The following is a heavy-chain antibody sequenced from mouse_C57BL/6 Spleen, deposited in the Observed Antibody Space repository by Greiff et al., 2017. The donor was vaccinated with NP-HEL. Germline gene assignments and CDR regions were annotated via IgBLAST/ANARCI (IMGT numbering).Heavy chain of an antibody. Sequence: QVQLKQPGPELVKPGASVKISCKASGYSFTSYYIHWVKQRPGQGLEWIGWIYPGSGNTKYNEKFKGKATLTADTSSSTAYMQLSSLTSEDSAVYYCAREVYDGYSAWFAYWGQGTLVTVSA. V-gene: IGHV1-66*01. CDR1: GYSFTSYY. CDR3: AREVYDGYSAWFAY. D-gene: IGHD2-3*01. CDR2: IYPGSGNT. J-gene: IGHJ3*01.